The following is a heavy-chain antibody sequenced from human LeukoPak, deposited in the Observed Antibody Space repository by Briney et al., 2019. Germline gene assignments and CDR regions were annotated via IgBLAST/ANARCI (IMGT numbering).Heavy chain of an antibody. CDR3: ARVYSSGWYVLYYYYYGMDV. CDR2: IKQDGSEK. D-gene: IGHD6-19*01. CDR1: GFTFSSYW. J-gene: IGHJ6*02. Sequence: GGSLRLSCAASGFTFSSYWMSWVRQAPGKGLEWVANIKQDGSEKYYVGSVKGRFTISRDNAKNSLYLQMNSLRAEDTAVYYCARVYSSGWYVLYYYYYGMDVWGQGTTVTVSS. V-gene: IGHV3-7*01.